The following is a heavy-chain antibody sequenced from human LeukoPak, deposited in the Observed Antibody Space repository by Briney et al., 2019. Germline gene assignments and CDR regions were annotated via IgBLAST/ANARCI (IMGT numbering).Heavy chain of an antibody. CDR3: ANALGGGNTWYYFDC. D-gene: IGHD6-13*01. Sequence: GGSLRLSCAASGFTFSSYAMSWVRQAPGKGLEWVSSLSGSGGSPNYANSVKGRFTISRDNPKNTLYLQMNSLRAEDTAVYYCANALGGGNTWYYFDCWGQGTLVTVSS. CDR1: GFTFSSYA. J-gene: IGHJ4*02. CDR2: LSGSGGSP. V-gene: IGHV3-23*01.